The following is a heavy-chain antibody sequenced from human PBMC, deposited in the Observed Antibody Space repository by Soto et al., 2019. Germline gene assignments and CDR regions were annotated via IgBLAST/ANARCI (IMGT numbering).Heavy chain of an antibody. V-gene: IGHV3-9*01. CDR2: INWNSGSI. Sequence: PXGSLGLSCAASGFTFDDYAMHGVRQVPGKGLEWVSGINWNSGSIGYGDSVKGRFAISRDNAKNSLHLQMNSLSAEDTAFYYCVKDESINWYSGHFRHWGQGTLVTVSS. D-gene: IGHD6-13*01. CDR3: VKDESINWYSGHFRH. CDR1: GFTFDDYA. J-gene: IGHJ1*01.